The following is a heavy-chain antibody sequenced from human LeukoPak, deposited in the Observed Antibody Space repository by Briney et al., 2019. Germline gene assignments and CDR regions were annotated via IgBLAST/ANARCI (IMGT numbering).Heavy chain of an antibody. CDR2: IYHSGST. V-gene: IGHV4-4*02. J-gene: IGHJ5*02. CDR1: GGSISSSNW. CDR3: ARKEGGQLVNTRRWFDP. D-gene: IGHD6-13*01. Sequence: SETLSLTCAVSGGSISSSNWWSWVRQPPGKGLEWIGEIYHSGSTNYNPSLKSRVTISVDKSKNQFSLKLSSVTAADTAVYYCARKEGGQLVNTRRWFDPWGQGTLVTVSS.